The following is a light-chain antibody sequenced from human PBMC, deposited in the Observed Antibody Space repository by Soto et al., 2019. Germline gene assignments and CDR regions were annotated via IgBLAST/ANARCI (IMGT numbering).Light chain of an antibody. CDR1: QSVSSSY. V-gene: IGKV3-20*01. J-gene: IGKJ2*01. CDR2: GAS. CDR3: QQYGSVFYT. Sequence: EIVLTQSPGTLSLSPGERATLSCRASQSVSSSYLAWYQQKPGQAPRLLIYGASSRATGIPDRFSGSGSGPDFTLTISRLEPEDVAVYYCQQYGSVFYTFGQGTKLEIK.